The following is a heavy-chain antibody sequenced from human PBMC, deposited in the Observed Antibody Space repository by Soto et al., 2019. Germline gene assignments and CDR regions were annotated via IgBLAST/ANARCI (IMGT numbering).Heavy chain of an antibody. V-gene: IGHV4-34*01. J-gene: IGHJ4*02. D-gene: IGHD2-15*01. CDR2: INHSGST. CDR3: ARGHVRSVVVVVAARYFDY. CDR1: GGSFSGYY. Sequence: SETLSLTCAAYGGSFSGYYWSWIRQPPGKGLEWIGEINHSGSTNYNPSLKSRVTISVDTSKNQFSLKLSSVTAADTAVYYCARGHVRSVVVVVAARYFDYWGQGTLVTVSS.